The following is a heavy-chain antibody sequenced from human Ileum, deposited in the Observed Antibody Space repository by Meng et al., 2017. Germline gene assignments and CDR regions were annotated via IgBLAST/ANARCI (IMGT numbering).Heavy chain of an antibody. CDR3: AKEAREAAGGHCLPPLDS. Sequence: GESLKISCAASGFIFRNYDMHWVRQAPGRGLEWVAAIGTVGNAYYPDSVQGRFTISTDDAKNSLYLQMNSLTAGDTAMYYCAKEAREAAGGHCLPPLDSWGQGTLVTVSS. V-gene: IGHV3-13*01. J-gene: IGHJ4*02. D-gene: IGHD4-23*01. CDR2: IGTVGNA. CDR1: GFIFRNYD.